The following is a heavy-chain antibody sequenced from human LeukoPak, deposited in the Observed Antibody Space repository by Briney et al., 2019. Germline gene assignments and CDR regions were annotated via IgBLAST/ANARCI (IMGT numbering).Heavy chain of an antibody. V-gene: IGHV3-66*01. CDR1: GFTVSTNY. J-gene: IGHJ4*02. CDR2: IYSGGRT. D-gene: IGHD3-22*01. Sequence: GSLSLSCAASGFTVSTNYMSWVRRAPGKGLEWVSVIYSGGRTYYADSVKGRFTISKDNSKNTLYLQMNSLRAEDTAVYYCARESNSGYYLSYWGQGTLVTVSS. CDR3: ARESNSGYYLSY.